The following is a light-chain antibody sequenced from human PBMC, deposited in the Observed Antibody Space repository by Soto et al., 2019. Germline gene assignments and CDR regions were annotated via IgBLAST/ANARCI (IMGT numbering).Light chain of an antibody. Sequence: QSVLTQPPSVSGAPGQRVTISCTGRSSNIGASFDVHWYRHLPGTAPKLLIYDNTNRPSGVPDRFSGSKSGTSASLAITGLQADDEADCYCQSFDSSLNISIFGGGTKLTVL. V-gene: IGLV1-40*01. CDR2: DNT. J-gene: IGLJ2*01. CDR1: SSNIGASFD. CDR3: QSFDSSLNISI.